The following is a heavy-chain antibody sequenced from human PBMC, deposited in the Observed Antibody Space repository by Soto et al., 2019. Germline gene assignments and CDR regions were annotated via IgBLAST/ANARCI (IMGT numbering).Heavy chain of an antibody. CDR1: GGNFSDHG. D-gene: IGHD2-2*01. V-gene: IGHV1-69*01. J-gene: IGHJ5*02. CDR3: ATARGTSWYNWFDP. Sequence: QVQLVQSGAELKKPGSSVKVSCKASGGNFSDHGISWVRQAPGQGLEWMGGIIPLFGTTNYAHKFKGRVTLTADESTSTVYMELTGVRFEDTAIYYCATARGTSWYNWFDPWGQGTLVLVSS. CDR2: IIPLFGTT.